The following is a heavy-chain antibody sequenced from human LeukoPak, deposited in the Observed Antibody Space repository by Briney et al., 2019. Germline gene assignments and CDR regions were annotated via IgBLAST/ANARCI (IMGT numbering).Heavy chain of an antibody. CDR1: GVTFSDYY. Sequence: PGGSLRLSCAVSGVTFSDYYMSWIRQAPGKGLEWISYISISGSTKYYADSVKGRFTISRDNAKNSLYLQMNSLRAEDTAVYYCARDRKSAWYPLVDYWGQGTLVTVSS. CDR3: ARDRKSAWYPLVDY. J-gene: IGHJ4*02. D-gene: IGHD6-19*01. CDR2: ISISGSTK. V-gene: IGHV3-11*01.